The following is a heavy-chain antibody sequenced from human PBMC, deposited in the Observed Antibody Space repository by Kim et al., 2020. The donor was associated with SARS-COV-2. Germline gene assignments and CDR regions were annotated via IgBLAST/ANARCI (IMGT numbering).Heavy chain of an antibody. Sequence: GGSLRLSCAASGFTFSSYSMNWVRQAPGKGLEWVSSISSSSSYIYYADSVKGRFTISRDNAKNSLYLQMNSLRAEDTAVYYCARVPMVRGVIDYWGQGTLVTVSS. D-gene: IGHD3-10*01. CDR3: ARVPMVRGVIDY. CDR2: ISSSSSYI. J-gene: IGHJ4*02. CDR1: GFTFSSYS. V-gene: IGHV3-21*01.